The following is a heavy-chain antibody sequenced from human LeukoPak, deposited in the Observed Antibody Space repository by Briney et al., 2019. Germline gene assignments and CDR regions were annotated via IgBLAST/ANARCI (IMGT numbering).Heavy chain of an antibody. CDR3: ARDQDDSSGYYSLDAFDI. CDR1: GYSFTSYW. Sequence: GESLKISCKGSGYSFTSYWIGWVRQMPGKGLEWMGIIYPGDSDTRYSPSFQGQVTISADKSISTAYLQWSSLKASDTAMYYCARDQDDSSGYYSLDAFDIWGQGTMVTVSS. V-gene: IGHV5-51*01. CDR2: IYPGDSDT. D-gene: IGHD3-22*01. J-gene: IGHJ3*02.